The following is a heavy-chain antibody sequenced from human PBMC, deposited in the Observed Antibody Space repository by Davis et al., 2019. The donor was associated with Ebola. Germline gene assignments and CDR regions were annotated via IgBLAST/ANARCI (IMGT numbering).Heavy chain of an antibody. CDR1: GGSISSSNW. CDR2: IYHSGST. CDR3: ARRRAYGGKGRYYGMDV. Sequence: SETLSLTCAVSGGSISSSNWWSWVRQPLGKGLEWIGEIYHSGSTNYNPSLKSRVTISVDTSKNQFSLKLSSVTAADTAVYYCARRRAYGGKGRYYGMDVWGQGTTVTVSS. D-gene: IGHD4-23*01. J-gene: IGHJ6*02. V-gene: IGHV4-4*02.